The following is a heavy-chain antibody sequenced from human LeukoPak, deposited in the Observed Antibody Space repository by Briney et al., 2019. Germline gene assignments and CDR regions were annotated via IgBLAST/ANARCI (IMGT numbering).Heavy chain of an antibody. CDR1: GSTFSSYW. Sequence: GGSLRLSCAASGSTFSSYWMSWVRQAPGKGLEWVANTKQDGSEKYYVDSVKGRFTISRDNAKNSLYLQMNSLRAEDTAVYYCVSSSVWSGYKTNAFDIWGQGTMVTVSS. CDR3: VSSSVWSGYKTNAFDI. D-gene: IGHD3-3*01. CDR2: TKQDGSEK. V-gene: IGHV3-7*01. J-gene: IGHJ3*02.